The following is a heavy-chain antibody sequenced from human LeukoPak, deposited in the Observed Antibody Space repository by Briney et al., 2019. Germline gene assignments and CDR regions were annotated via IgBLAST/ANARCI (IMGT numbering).Heavy chain of an antibody. D-gene: IGHD6-6*01. CDR3: AREGIAAPVAFDI. V-gene: IGHV4-59*01. J-gene: IGHJ3*02. Sequence: SETLSLTCTVSGGSISSYYWSWIRQPPGKGLEWIGYIYYSGSTNYNPSLKSRVTISVDTSKNQFSLKLSSVTAADTAVYYCAREGIAAPVAFDIWGQGTMVTVSS. CDR2: IYYSGST. CDR1: GGSISSYY.